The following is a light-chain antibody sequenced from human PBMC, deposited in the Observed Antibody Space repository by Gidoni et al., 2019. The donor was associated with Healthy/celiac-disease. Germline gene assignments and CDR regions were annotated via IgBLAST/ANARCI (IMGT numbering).Light chain of an antibody. CDR3: QQYGSPWT. CDR1: QSVSSSY. Sequence: VLTQSPGTLSLSTGERATLSCRASQSVSSSYLAWYQQKPGQAPRLLIYGASSRATGIPDRFSGSGSGTDFTLTISRLEPEDFAVYYCQQYGSPWTFGQGTKVEIK. J-gene: IGKJ1*01. CDR2: GAS. V-gene: IGKV3-20*01.